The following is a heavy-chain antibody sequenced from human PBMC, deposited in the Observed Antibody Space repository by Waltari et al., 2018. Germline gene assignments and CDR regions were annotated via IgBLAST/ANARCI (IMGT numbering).Heavy chain of an antibody. Sequence: QVQLQESGPGLVKPSQTLSLTCTVSGGSISSGGYYWSWSRQHPGKGLEWIGYIYYSGSTYYNPSLKSRVTISVDTSKNQFSLKLSSVTAADTAVYYCARSRDGYNYYFDYWGQGTLVTVSS. CDR3: ARSRDGYNYYFDY. J-gene: IGHJ4*02. D-gene: IGHD5-12*01. V-gene: IGHV4-31*03. CDR2: IYYSGST. CDR1: GGSISSGGYY.